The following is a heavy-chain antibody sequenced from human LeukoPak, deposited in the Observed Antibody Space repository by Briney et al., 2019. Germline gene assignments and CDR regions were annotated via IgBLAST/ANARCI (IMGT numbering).Heavy chain of an antibody. J-gene: IGHJ4*02. V-gene: IGHV1-2*02. CDR3: ARVLAAPVSLYTGSAIDY. D-gene: IGHD1-26*01. Sequence: ASVKVSCKASGYTFTDYYLHWVRQASGQGLEWMGWINSNNGGTKYAQKFQGRVTMTRDTSVSTAYMELSSLRSDDTGVYFCARVLAAPVSLYTGSAIDYWGQGTLVTVSS. CDR1: GYTFTDYY. CDR2: INSNNGGT.